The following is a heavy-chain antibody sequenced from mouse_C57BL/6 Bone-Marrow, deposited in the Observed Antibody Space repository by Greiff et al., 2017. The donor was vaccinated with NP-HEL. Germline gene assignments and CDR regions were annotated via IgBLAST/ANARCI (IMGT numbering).Heavy chain of an antibody. CDR1: GYSITSGYY. J-gene: IGHJ1*03. CDR2: ISYDGSN. D-gene: IGHD1-1*01. Sequence: EVKLMESGPGLVKPSQSLSLTCSVTGYSITSGYYWNWIRQFPGNKLEWMGYISYDGSNNYNPSLKNRISITRDTSKNQFFLKLNSVTTEDTATYYCAREITTVYFDVWGTGTTVTVSS. CDR3: AREITTVYFDV. V-gene: IGHV3-6*01.